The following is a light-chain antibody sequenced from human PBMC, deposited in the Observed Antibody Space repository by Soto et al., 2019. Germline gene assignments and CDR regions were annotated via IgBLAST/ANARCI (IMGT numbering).Light chain of an antibody. J-gene: IGKJ2*01. V-gene: IGKV3-15*01. Sequence: EIVMTQSPATLSVSPGERASLSCRASQSINSNLAWYQQRPGQAPSLLIYDASTRATGIPARFSGSGSGTQFTPTISGLQSEDFAVYYCQQYNKWPLYTFGQGTKLEIK. CDR1: QSINSN. CDR3: QQYNKWPLYT. CDR2: DAS.